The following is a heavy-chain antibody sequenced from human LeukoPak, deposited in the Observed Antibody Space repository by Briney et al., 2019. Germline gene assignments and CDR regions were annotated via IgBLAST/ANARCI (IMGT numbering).Heavy chain of an antibody. J-gene: IGHJ4*02. V-gene: IGHV5-10-1*01. CDR2: IDPSDSYT. D-gene: IGHD6-6*01. CDR3: ARHRRAYSSSSDFDY. Sequence: GESLKISCKGSGYSFTNYWINWVRQMPGKGLEWMGRIDPSDSYTNYSPSFQGHVTISADKSISTAYLQWSSLKASDTAMYYCARHRRAYSSSSDFDYWGQGTLVTASS. CDR1: GYSFTNYW.